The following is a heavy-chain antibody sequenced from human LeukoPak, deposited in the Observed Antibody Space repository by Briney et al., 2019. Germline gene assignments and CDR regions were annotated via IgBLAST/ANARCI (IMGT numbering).Heavy chain of an antibody. J-gene: IGHJ6*02. CDR3: VRGYSFGPYGMDV. CDR1: GFPFSSYA. CDR2: ISDSGGST. D-gene: IGHD2-15*01. Sequence: GGSLRLSCSASGFPFSSYAMHWVRQAPGKGLEYVSAISDSGGSTYYADSVKGRFTIPRDNSKDTLYLQMSSLRAEDTAVYFCVRGYSFGPYGMDVWGQGTTVTVSS. V-gene: IGHV3-64D*09.